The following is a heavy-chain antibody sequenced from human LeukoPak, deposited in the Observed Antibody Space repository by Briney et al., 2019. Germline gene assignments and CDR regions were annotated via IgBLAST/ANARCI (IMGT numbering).Heavy chain of an antibody. V-gene: IGHV1-8*03. CDR3: ARAPIPFYYDSSAYYSDY. CDR2: MNPYTGKT. D-gene: IGHD6-25*01. Sequence: ASVKVSCKTSGYTFTNFDINWVRQATGQGLEWLGWMNPYTGKTGYAQKFQGRVTFTGDTSIRTAYMEVGSLTSEDTAIYYCARAPIPFYYDSSAYYSDYWGQGTLVTVSS. J-gene: IGHJ4*02. CDR1: GYTFTNFD.